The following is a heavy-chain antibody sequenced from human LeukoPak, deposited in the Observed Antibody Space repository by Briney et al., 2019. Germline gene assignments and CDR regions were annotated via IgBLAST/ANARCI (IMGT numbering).Heavy chain of an antibody. CDR1: GGTFSSYA. D-gene: IGHD2-15*01. V-gene: IGHV1-69*05. J-gene: IGHJ6*03. Sequence: ASVKVSCKASGGTFSSYAISWVRQAPGQGLEWMGGIIPIFGTANYAQKFQGRVTITRNTSISTAYMELSSLRSEDTAVYYCARGGYCSGGSCYAWDYYYYYMDVWGKGTTVTVSS. CDR2: IIPIFGTA. CDR3: ARGGYCSGGSCYAWDYYYYYMDV.